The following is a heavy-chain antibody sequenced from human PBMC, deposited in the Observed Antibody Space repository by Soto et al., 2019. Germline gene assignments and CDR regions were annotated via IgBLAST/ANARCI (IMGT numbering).Heavy chain of an antibody. CDR3: ARVFYYAILTGKSYNMDV. J-gene: IGHJ6*02. D-gene: IGHD3-9*01. Sequence: VQLLESGGDLVQPGGSLRLSCEASGFTFSNYAMSWVRQAPGKGLEWVSVISGSGGSTNYADSAKGRFTISRDNSMDTLYLQMNSLRADDTAVYYCARVFYYAILTGKSYNMDVWGQGTTVIVSS. CDR2: ISGSGGST. V-gene: IGHV3-23*01. CDR1: GFTFSNYA.